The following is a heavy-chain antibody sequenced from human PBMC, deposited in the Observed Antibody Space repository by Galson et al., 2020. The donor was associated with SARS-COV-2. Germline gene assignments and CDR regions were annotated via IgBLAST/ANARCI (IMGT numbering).Heavy chain of an antibody. CDR1: GGSISSHY. Sequence: SETLSLTCTVSGGSISSHYWSWIRQPPGKALEWIGYIYYSGSTNYNPSLKSRVTISVDTSKNQFSLKLSSVSAADTAVYYCAGFSGTTGTFEYWGQGTLVTVSS. CDR2: IYYSGST. J-gene: IGHJ4*02. CDR3: AGFSGTTGTFEY. D-gene: IGHD1-7*01. V-gene: IGHV4-59*11.